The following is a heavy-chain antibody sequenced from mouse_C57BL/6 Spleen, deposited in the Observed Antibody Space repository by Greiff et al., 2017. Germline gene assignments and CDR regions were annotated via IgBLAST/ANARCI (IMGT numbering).Heavy chain of an antibody. CDR3: ARADYDDSSYYFDY. CDR2: ISYDGSN. D-gene: IGHD1-1*01. CDR1: GYSITSGYY. Sequence: EVQLQESGPGLVKPSQSLSLTCSVTGYSITSGYYWNWIRQFPGNKLEWMGYISYDGSNYYNPSLKNRISITRDPSKNQFFLKLNSVTTEDTATYYCARADYDDSSYYFDYWGQGTTLTVSS. V-gene: IGHV3-6*01. J-gene: IGHJ2*01.